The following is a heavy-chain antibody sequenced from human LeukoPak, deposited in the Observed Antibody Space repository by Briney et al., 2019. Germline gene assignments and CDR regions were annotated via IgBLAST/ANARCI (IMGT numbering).Heavy chain of an antibody. D-gene: IGHD2-2*01. V-gene: IGHV3-7*01. J-gene: IGHJ4*02. CDR1: GFTFSGYT. CDR3: ARVGCTSTSCLAN. Sequence: GGSLRLSCAASGFTFSGYTLHWVRQAPGKGLELVANIKQDGSEKYYVDPVKGRFTISRDNAKNSLYLQMSSVRAEDTAVYYCARVGCTSTSCLANWGQGTLVTVSS. CDR2: IKQDGSEK.